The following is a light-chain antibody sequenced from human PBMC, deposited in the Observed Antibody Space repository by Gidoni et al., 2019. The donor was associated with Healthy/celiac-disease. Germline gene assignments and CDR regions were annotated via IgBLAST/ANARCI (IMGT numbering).Light chain of an antibody. CDR3: QKYNNWTTLT. V-gene: IGKV3-15*01. CDR2: GAS. CDR1: QSVSSN. Sequence: DIVMTQSPATLSVSPVERATLSCRASQSVSSNLAWYQQKPGQAPRLLIYGASPRATGIPARFSGSGSGTEFTLTISSLQYEDFAVYYCQKYNNWTTLTFGGGKKVEIK. J-gene: IGKJ4*01.